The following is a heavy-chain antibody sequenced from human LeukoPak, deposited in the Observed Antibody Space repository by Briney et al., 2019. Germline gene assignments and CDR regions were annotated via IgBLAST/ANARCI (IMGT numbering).Heavy chain of an antibody. CDR2: INHSGGT. CDR1: GGSFSGYY. J-gene: IGHJ5*02. D-gene: IGHD5-24*01. CDR3: ARESLTWLQSRTSWFDP. V-gene: IGHV4-34*01. Sequence: PSETLSLTCAVYGGSFSGYYWSWIRQPPGKGLEWIGEINHSGGTKYNPSLKSRVTISVDTSKNQFSLKLSSVTAADTAVYYCARESLTWLQSRTSWFDPWGQGTLVTVSS.